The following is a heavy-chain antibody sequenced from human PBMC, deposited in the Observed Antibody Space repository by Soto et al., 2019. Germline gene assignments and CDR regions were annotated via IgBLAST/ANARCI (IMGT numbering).Heavy chain of an antibody. J-gene: IGHJ4*02. V-gene: IGHV4-34*01. CDR3: ARGKYYYDSSGYYLPVYFDY. CDR2: INHSGGT. CDR1: GGSLSAYY. Sequence: PSETLSLTCAVYGGSLSAYYWSWIRHPPGKGRGWIGEINHSGGTSYNPSLKRGVTISVDTSKNQFSQMLSSVTAADTAVYYCARGKYYYDSSGYYLPVYFDYWGQGTLVTVSS. D-gene: IGHD3-22*01.